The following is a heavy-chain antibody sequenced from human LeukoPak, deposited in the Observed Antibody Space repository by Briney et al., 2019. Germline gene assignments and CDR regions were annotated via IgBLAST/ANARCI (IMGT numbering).Heavy chain of an antibody. V-gene: IGHV1-46*04. CDR3: VGDTFGYGDGPY. J-gene: IGHJ4*02. CDR2: IDPSGDNT. D-gene: IGHD5-12*01. Sequence: GASVKVSCKASGNTRTNHYIHWVRQAPGQGLEWMGVIDPSGDNTLYTQKLQGRLTLTRDTSTTTLYMELSSLTSEDTAVYYCVGDTFGYGDGPYWGQGTLVTVSS. CDR1: GNTRTNHY.